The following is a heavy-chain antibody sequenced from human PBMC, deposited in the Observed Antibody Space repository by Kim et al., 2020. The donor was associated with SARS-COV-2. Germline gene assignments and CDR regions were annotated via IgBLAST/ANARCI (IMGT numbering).Heavy chain of an antibody. CDR1: GGSVSSTSCY. V-gene: IGHV4-39*01. CDR3: AKTQGVIPETHGMDV. J-gene: IGHJ6*02. Sequence: SETLSLTCTVSGGSVSSTSCYWGWIRQTPGKGLEWVGSIFSSGYTYYNPSLKSRITMSVDMSKNQVSLKLSSVTAADTAVFYCAKTQGVIPETHGMDVWGRGTSVTVSS. CDR2: IFSSGYT. D-gene: IGHD3-16*02.